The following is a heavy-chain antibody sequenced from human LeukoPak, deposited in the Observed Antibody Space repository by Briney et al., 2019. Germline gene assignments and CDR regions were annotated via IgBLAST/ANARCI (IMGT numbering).Heavy chain of an antibody. CDR1: GFTFSSYA. CDR3: ARVLAASLSGWWFDP. V-gene: IGHV3-23*01. D-gene: IGHD2-2*01. CDR2: ISGSGGST. Sequence: SGGSLRLSCSASGFTFSSYAMSWVRQAPGKGLEWVSAISGSGGSTYYADSVKGRFTISRDNSKNTLYLQMNSLRAEDTAVYYCARVLAASLSGWWFDPWGQGTLVTVSS. J-gene: IGHJ5*02.